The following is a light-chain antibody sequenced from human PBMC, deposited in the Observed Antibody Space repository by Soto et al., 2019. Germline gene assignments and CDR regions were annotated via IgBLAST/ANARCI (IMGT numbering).Light chain of an antibody. CDR1: SSDVGRYYL. Sequence: QSALRQPASVSGSPGQSITISCSGSSSDVGRYYLVSWFQQHPGKAPKLIISEVTRRPSGVSYRFSASKSGNTASLTISGLQAEDEADYYCCSYAGNSDVVFGGGTKLTVL. V-gene: IGLV2-23*02. CDR3: CSYAGNSDVV. CDR2: EVT. J-gene: IGLJ2*01.